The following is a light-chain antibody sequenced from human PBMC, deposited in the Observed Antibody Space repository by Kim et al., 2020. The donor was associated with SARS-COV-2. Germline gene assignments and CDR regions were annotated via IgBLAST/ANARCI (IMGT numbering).Light chain of an antibody. Sequence: ATGRDRVTITCRASKGIRRDLARYQQKPGKAPKLLIYAASTLQSGVPSRFSGSGSGTDFTLTISSLQPEDFATYYCQQVNNYPLTFGGGTKVDIK. CDR2: AAS. J-gene: IGKJ4*01. V-gene: IGKV1-9*01. CDR3: QQVNNYPLT. CDR1: KGIRRD.